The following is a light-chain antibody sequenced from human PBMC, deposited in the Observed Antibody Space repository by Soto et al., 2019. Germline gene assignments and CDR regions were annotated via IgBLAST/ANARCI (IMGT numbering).Light chain of an antibody. J-gene: IGKJ1*01. Sequence: IQITHSPSTLSASLVEIVTITCRASQSISSWLAWYQQKPGKAPKLLIYDASTLESGVPSRFSGSGSGTEFTLTISSLQPDDFTTYYCQQYSLDSTFGQGTKVDIK. CDR2: DAS. CDR3: QQYSLDST. CDR1: QSISSW. V-gene: IGKV1-5*01.